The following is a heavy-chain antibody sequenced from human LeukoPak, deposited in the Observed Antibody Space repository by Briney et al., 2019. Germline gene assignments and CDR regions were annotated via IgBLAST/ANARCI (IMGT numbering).Heavy chain of an antibody. CDR1: GYTFSTYD. CDR2: INPNSGNS. D-gene: IGHD3-16*01. J-gene: IGHJ4*02. Sequence: GASVKVSCKASGYTFSTYDINWVRQAPGQGLEWMGWINPNSGNSDSAQKFQGRVTMTRDTSINTAHLELSSLTSDDTAVYYCARVAPRHTDICHAYYLDSWGQGTLVSVSS. V-gene: IGHV1-8*01. CDR3: ARVAPRHTDICHAYYLDS.